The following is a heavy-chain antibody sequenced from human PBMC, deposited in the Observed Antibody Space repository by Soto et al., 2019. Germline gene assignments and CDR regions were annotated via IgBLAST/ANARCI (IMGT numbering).Heavy chain of an antibody. CDR2: IKQDGSEK. CDR1: GITFSSYW. V-gene: IGHV3-7*01. CDR3: ARVGLRYFDRGWFDP. J-gene: IGHJ5*02. D-gene: IGHD3-9*01. Sequence: EVQLVESGGGLVQPGGSLRLSCAASGITFSSYWMSWVRQAPGKGLEWVANIKQDGSEKYYVDSVKGRFTISRDNAKNSLYLQMNSLRAEDTAVYYCARVGLRYFDRGWFDPWGQGTLVTVSS.